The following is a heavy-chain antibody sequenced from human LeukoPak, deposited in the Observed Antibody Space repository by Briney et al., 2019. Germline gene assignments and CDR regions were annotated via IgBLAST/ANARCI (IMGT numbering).Heavy chain of an antibody. J-gene: IGHJ4*02. CDR1: GFTVSSNY. V-gene: IGHV3-53*01. CDR2: IYSGGST. CDR3: ARGGNTYGTPFDY. Sequence: PGGSLTLSCAASGFTVSSNYMSWVRQAPGKGLEWVSVIYSGGSTYYADSVKGRFTISRDNSKNTVYLQMNSLRAEDTAVYYCARGGNTYGTPFDYWGQGTLVTVSS. D-gene: IGHD5-18*01.